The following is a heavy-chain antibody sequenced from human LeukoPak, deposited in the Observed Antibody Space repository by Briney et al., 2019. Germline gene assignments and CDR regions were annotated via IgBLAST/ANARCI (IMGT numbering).Heavy chain of an antibody. J-gene: IGHJ4*02. CDR3: ARGGSYTMVKNY. CDR1: GGSISSGSYY. CDR2: IFYSGST. D-gene: IGHD1-26*01. Sequence: SETLSLTCTVSGGSISSGSYYWGWIRQPPGKGLEWIGSIFYSGSTYYNPSLKSRVTISVDTSKNQFSLELSSVTAADTAVYYCARGGSYTMVKNYWGQGTLVTVSS. V-gene: IGHV4-39*07.